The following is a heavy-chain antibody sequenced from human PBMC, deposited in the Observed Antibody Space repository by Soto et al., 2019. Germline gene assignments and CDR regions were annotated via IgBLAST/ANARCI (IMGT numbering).Heavy chain of an antibody. Sequence: GGALRLSYTASGFTFGDYAMSWFRQAPGKGPEWVGFIRSKAYGGTTEYAASVKGRFTISRDDSKSIAYLQMNSLRTEDTAVYYCTRDRPFTYYDFWSGYHGMDVWCQGTTVTVFS. CDR1: GFTFGDYA. V-gene: IGHV3-49*03. CDR3: TRDRPFTYYDFWSGYHGMDV. D-gene: IGHD3-3*01. J-gene: IGHJ6*02. CDR2: IRSKAYGGTT.